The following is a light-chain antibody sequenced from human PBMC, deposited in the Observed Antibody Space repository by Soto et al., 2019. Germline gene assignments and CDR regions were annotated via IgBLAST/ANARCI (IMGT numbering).Light chain of an antibody. V-gene: IGLV2-14*03. CDR1: SSDVGGYNY. Sequence: QSVLTQPASMSGSHGQSITISCTGTSSDVGGYNYVSWYRQHPGKAPKLMIYDVNNRPSGVSNRFSGSKSGNTASLTISGLQAEDEADYYCSSHSSSSTLVVFGGGTQLTVL. CDR2: DVN. CDR3: SSHSSSSTLVV. J-gene: IGLJ2*01.